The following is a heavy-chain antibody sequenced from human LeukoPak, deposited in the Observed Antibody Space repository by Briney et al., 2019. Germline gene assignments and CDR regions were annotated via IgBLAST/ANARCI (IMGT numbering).Heavy chain of an antibody. Sequence: SETLSLTCTVSGGSISSYYWSWIRQPPGKGLEWIGYIYYSGSTNYNPSLKSRVTISVDTSKNQFSLKLSSVTAADTAVYYCARLEWLLSPGWFDPWGQGALVTVSS. J-gene: IGHJ5*02. CDR3: ARLEWLLSPGWFDP. D-gene: IGHD3-3*01. CDR2: IYYSGST. V-gene: IGHV4-59*01. CDR1: GGSISSYY.